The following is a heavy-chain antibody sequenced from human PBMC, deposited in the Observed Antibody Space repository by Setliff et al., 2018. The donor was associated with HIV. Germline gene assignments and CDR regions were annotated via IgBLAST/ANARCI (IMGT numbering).Heavy chain of an antibody. J-gene: IGHJ4*02. D-gene: IGHD1-1*01. CDR3: TRQGRGDPGLATTRLDY. CDR1: GGSIRTYY. CDR2: IYTSGST. V-gene: IGHV4-4*09. Sequence: SETLSLTCTVSGGSIRTYYWTWIRQPPGKGLEWIGYIYTSGSTSYNPSLKSRLTISLDTSKNQFSLKLTSVTDSDTAVYYFTRQGRGDPGLATTRLDYWGQGKLFTVSS.